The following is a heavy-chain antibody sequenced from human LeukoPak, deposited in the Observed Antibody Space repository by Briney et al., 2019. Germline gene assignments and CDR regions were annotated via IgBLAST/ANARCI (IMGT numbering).Heavy chain of an antibody. J-gene: IGHJ4*02. CDR2: IHSSGGK. CDR3: ARGSPDGAHYYDASGYRGGVDY. CDR1: GFTGSNNY. Sequence: GGSLRLSCAASGFTGSNNYVSWVRQAPGKGLEWVSAIHSSGGKYYADSVKGRFTISRDNSKDTLFLQMNSLRAEDTAVYYCARGSPDGAHYYDASGYRGGVDYWGQGTLVTVSS. D-gene: IGHD3-22*01. V-gene: IGHV3-66*03.